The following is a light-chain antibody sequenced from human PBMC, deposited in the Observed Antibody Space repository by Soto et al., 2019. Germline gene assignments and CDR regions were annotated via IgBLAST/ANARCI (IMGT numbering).Light chain of an antibody. CDR1: SSDVGGYNY. Sequence: QSALTQPASVSGSPGQSITISCTGTSSDVGGYNYVSWYQQHPGKAPKLMIYEVSNRPSGVSNRFSGSKSGNTASLTISGLQADDEADYYCSSYTSSSTPSLVFGTGTKLTVL. CDR2: EVS. V-gene: IGLV2-14*01. CDR3: SSYTSSSTPSLV. J-gene: IGLJ1*01.